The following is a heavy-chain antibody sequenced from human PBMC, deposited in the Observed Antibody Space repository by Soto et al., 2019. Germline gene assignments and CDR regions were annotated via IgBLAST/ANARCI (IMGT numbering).Heavy chain of an antibody. CDR1: GVSTSSSDW. CDR3: AGRPEIHPR. J-gene: IGHJ4*02. Sequence: QVHLQESGPGLVKPSETLSLTCAISGVSTSSSDWWTWVRQPPGEGLEWIGEIHRAGVTNYNSSLKSRLTISLDHSRNQFSLSLTSVTAADAAVYFCAGRPEIHPRWGQGIMVPVSS. V-gene: IGHV4-4*02. CDR2: IHRAGVT. D-gene: IGHD1-26*01.